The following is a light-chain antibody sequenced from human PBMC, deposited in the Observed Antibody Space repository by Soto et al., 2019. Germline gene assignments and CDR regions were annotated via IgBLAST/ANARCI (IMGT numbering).Light chain of an antibody. CDR3: QQYYSYPLV. CDR1: QGISSY. J-gene: IGKJ5*01. Sequence: AIRMTQSPSSFSASTGDRVTITCRASQGISSYLAWYQQKPGKAPKLLIYAASTLQSGVPSRFSGSGSGTDFTLTISCLQSEDFATYYCQQYYSYPLVFGQGTRLEIK. V-gene: IGKV1-8*01. CDR2: AAS.